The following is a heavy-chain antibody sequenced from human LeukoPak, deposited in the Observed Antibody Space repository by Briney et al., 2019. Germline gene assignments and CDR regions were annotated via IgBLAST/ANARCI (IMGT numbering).Heavy chain of an antibody. CDR1: GYSHTRYW. CDR2: IYPGDSDT. D-gene: IGHD6-13*01. J-gene: IGHJ3*02. Sequence: GESLKLSCQGSGYSHTRYWIGWVRQMPGKGLEWMGIIYPGDSDTSDSPSFQGQVTISADKSISTAYLQWSSLKASDTAMYYCARPHRAGYSSSWYFPSDAFDIWGQGTMVTVSS. V-gene: IGHV5-51*01. CDR3: ARPHRAGYSSSWYFPSDAFDI.